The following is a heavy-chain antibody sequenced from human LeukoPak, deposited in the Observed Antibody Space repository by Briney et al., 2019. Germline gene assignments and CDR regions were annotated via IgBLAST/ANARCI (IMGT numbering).Heavy chain of an antibody. D-gene: IGHD5-24*01. Sequence: GRSLRLSCAASGFTFSSYAIHWVRQAPGKGLEWVAVISYDGSNKYYADSVKGRFTISRDNSKNTLYLQMNSLRAEDTAVYYCARGSLWLQLDYWGQGTLVTVSS. CDR1: GFTFSSYA. J-gene: IGHJ4*02. CDR3: ARGSLWLQLDY. CDR2: ISYDGSNK. V-gene: IGHV3-30-3*01.